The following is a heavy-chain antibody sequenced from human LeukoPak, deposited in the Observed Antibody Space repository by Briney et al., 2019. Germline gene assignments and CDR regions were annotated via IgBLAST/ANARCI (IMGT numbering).Heavy chain of an antibody. CDR1: GYTFTSYD. V-gene: IGHV1-8*01. Sequence: ASVKVSCKASGYTFTSYDINWVRQATGQGLEWMGWMNPNSGNTGYAQKFQGRVTMTRDTSISTAYMELSRLRSDDTAVYYCARGSLTWFGELLLGYWGQGTLVTVSS. D-gene: IGHD3-10*01. CDR3: ARGSLTWFGELLLGY. CDR2: MNPNSGNT. J-gene: IGHJ4*02.